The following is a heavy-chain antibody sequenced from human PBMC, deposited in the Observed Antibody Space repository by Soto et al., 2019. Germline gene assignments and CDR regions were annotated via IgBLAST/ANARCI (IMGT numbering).Heavy chain of an antibody. V-gene: IGHV1-69*13. CDR3: AAGDSSDTGDY. CDR2: TIPIIGTT. D-gene: IGHD5-18*01. CDR1: GATLSTHG. J-gene: IGHJ4*02. Sequence: ASVKVSCKASGATLSTHGISWVRQAPGQGLEWMGGTIPIIGTTYYAEKFQGRVKITADESTTTSYMELSSLRPDDTAVYYCAAGDSSDTGDYWGQGTLVTVS.